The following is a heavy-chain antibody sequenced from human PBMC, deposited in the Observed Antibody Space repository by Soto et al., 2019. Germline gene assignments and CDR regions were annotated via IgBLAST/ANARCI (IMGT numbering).Heavy chain of an antibody. V-gene: IGHV3-23*01. D-gene: IGHD2-15*01. CDR2: ITSSGGST. CDR1: GFTLSSYA. CDR3: ANCPTLYTPTYNSFDP. J-gene: IGHJ5*02. Sequence: GGSLRLSCAGSGFTLSSYAMTWVRQAPGKGLEWVSTITSSGGSTYYADSVKGRFTISRDNSRNTLYLQMNSLRAEDTAVYYCANCPTLYTPTYNSFDPWGQGTLVTVSS.